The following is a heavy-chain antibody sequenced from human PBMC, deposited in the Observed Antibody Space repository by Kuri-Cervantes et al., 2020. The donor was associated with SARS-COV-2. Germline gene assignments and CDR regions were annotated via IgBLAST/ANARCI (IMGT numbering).Heavy chain of an antibody. D-gene: IGHD3-22*01. Sequence: SVKVSCKASGHTFSSYAISWVRQAPGQGLEWMGGIIPIFGTANYAQKFQGRVTITADESTSTAYMELSSLRSEDTAVYYCARDRGPQGYYYDSSGYSQNAFDLWGQGTMVTVSS. CDR2: IIPIFGTA. CDR1: GHTFSSYA. J-gene: IGHJ3*01. CDR3: ARDRGPQGYYYDSSGYSQNAFDL. V-gene: IGHV1-69*13.